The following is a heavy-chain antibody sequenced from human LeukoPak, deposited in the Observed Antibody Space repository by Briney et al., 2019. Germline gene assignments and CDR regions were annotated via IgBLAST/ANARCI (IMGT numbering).Heavy chain of an antibody. CDR2: ISGSGGST. CDR3: AKADPDYDFWSGYYPVFGY. D-gene: IGHD3-3*01. J-gene: IGHJ4*02. Sequence: PGGSLRLSCAASGFTFSSYAMSWVRQAPGKGLEWVSAISGSGGSTYYADSVKGRFTISRDNSKNMLYLQMNSLRAEDTAVYYCAKADPDYDFWSGYYPVFGYWGQGTLVTVSS. V-gene: IGHV3-23*01. CDR1: GFTFSSYA.